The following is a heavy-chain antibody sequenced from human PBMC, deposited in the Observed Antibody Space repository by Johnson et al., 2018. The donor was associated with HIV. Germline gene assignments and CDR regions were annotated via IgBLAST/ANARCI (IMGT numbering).Heavy chain of an antibody. CDR1: GFTFSSYA. V-gene: IGHV3-30*04. CDR2: ISYDGSNK. J-gene: IGHJ3*02. Sequence: VQVVESGGGVVQPGRSLRLSCAASGFTFSSYAMHWVRQAPGKGLEWVAVISYDGSNKYYADSVKGRFTISRDNSKNTLYLQMNSLRAEDTAVYYCAREFVGGSSSTVSAFDIWGQGTMVTVSS. CDR3: AREFVGGSSSTVSAFDI. D-gene: IGHD6-13*01.